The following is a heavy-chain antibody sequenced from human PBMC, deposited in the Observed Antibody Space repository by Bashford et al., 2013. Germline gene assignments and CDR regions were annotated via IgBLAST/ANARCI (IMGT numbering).Heavy chain of an antibody. CDR2: IIPIFGTA. CDR3: ASYYHGSGIIIMLAWGKWDY. Sequence: WVRQAPGQGLEWMGGIIPIFGTANYAQKFQGRVTITADESTSTAYMELSSLRSEDTAVYYCASYYHGSGIIIMLAWGKWDYVGQGTLVTVSS. V-gene: IGHV1-69*01. J-gene: IGHJ4*02. D-gene: IGHD3-10*01.